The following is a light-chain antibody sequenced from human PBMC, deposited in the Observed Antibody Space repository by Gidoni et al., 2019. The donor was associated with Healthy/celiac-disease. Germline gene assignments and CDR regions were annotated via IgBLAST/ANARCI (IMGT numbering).Light chain of an antibody. CDR3: QQSYRTPRT. V-gene: IGKV1-39*01. Sequence: DIQMTQSPSSLSASVGDRVTITCRASQSISSYLNWYQQKPGKAPKLLIYAASSLQSGVPSRFSGSGSGTDFTLTISSLQPEDVATYYCQQSYRTPRTFGQGTKVEIK. J-gene: IGKJ1*01. CDR1: QSISSY. CDR2: AAS.